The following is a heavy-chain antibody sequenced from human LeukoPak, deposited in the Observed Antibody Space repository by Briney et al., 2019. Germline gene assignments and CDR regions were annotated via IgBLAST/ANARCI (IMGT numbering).Heavy chain of an antibody. J-gene: IGHJ5*02. D-gene: IGHD6-13*01. CDR2: INPNTGGT. CDR1: GYTFTAYY. CDR3: AKVPPSITAAGNWLDP. V-gene: IGHV1-2*06. Sequence: GASVKVSCKASGYTFTAYYIHWVRQAPGQGLEWMGRINPNTGGTNYAQKFQGRVTTTRDTSITTAYMELSRLTSDDTAIYYCAKVPPSITAAGNWLDPWGQGALVTVSS.